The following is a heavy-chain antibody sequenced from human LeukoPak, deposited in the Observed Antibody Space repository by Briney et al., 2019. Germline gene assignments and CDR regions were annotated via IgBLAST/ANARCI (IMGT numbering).Heavy chain of an antibody. J-gene: IGHJ6*03. Sequence: GGSLRLSCAASGFIFSTFAMSWVRQAPGKGLEWVSTISGSGILPYYADSVKGRFTISRDNAKNSLYLQMNSLRAEDTAVYYCARDGWGSGALQTTTYYYMDVWGKGTTVTVSS. CDR3: ARDGWGSGALQTTTYYYMDV. D-gene: IGHD4-17*01. V-gene: IGHV3-23*01. CDR2: ISGSGILP. CDR1: GFIFSTFA.